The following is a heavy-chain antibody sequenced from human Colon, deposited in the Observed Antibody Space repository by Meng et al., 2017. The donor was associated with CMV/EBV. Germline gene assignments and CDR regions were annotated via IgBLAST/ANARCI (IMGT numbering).Heavy chain of an antibody. Sequence: ASVKVSCKASGYTFSDHYIHWVRQAPGQGLEWMGWINPNSGGRNFAQQFQGRVSMTRDTSINTVYMELTGLTSDDTAVYYCARGDLARLFSYYYGMDVWGQGTMVTVSS. CDR1: GYTFSDHY. CDR2: INPNSGGR. D-gene: IGHD3-22*01. V-gene: IGHV1-2*02. J-gene: IGHJ6*02. CDR3: ARGDLARLFSYYYGMDV.